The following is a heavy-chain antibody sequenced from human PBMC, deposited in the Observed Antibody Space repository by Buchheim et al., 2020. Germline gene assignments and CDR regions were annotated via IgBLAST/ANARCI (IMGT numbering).Heavy chain of an antibody. J-gene: IGHJ2*01. CDR1: GGSFSSTSYY. V-gene: IGHV4-39*01. D-gene: IGHD6-6*01. CDR3: ARPYSNSFRYFDL. CDR2: ISYTGNT. Sequence: QLQLQESGPGLVKPSETLSLTCPVSGGSFSSTSYYWGWIRQPPGKGLEWIGSISYTGNTYYNPSLRSRVTLSVHTSKHQFSLGLNSVTAADTAVYYCARPYSNSFRYFDLWGRGTL.